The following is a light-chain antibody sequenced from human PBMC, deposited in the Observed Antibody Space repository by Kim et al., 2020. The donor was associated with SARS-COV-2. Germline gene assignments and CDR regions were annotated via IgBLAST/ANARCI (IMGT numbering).Light chain of an antibody. CDR1: SSDVGSHNR. CDR3: SSYSTGSTYV. CDR2: EVS. J-gene: IGLJ1*01. Sequence: QSALTQPPSVSGSPGQSVTISCTGSSSDVGSHNRVSWYQQPPGTAPKLIIYEVSSRPSGVPDRFSGSKSGNTASLTISGLQAEDEADYYCSSYSTGSTYVFGTGTKVTVL. V-gene: IGLV2-18*02.